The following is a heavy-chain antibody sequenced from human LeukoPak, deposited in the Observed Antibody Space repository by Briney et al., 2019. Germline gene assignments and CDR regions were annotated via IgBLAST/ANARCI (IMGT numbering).Heavy chain of an antibody. CDR2: ISGSGGST. Sequence: PGGSLRLSCAASGFTFSSSATSWVRQAPGKGLEWVSAISGSGGSTYYADSVKGRFTISRDNSKNTLYLQMNSLRAEDTAVYYCAKDGRYFGGYFDYWGQGTLVTVSS. D-gene: IGHD3-16*01. CDR3: AKDGRYFGGYFDY. V-gene: IGHV3-23*01. J-gene: IGHJ4*02. CDR1: GFTFSSSA.